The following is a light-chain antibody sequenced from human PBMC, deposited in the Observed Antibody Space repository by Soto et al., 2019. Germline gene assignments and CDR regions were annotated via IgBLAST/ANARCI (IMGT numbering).Light chain of an antibody. CDR1: QSVSSSY. V-gene: IGKV3-20*01. J-gene: IGKJ1*01. CDR2: GAS. Sequence: EIVLTQSPGTLSLSPGERATLSCRTSQSVSSSYLAWYQQKPGQAPRLLIYGASSSATGIPDRFRGSGSGTDFTLTISRLEPEDFAVYYCQQYGRSWWTFGQGTKVEIK. CDR3: QQYGRSWWT.